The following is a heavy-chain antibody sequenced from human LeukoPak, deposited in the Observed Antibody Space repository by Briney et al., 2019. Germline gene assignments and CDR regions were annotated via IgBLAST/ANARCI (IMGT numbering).Heavy chain of an antibody. V-gene: IGHV1-8*03. D-gene: IGHD1/OR15-1a*01. CDR2: MNPNSGNT. CDR1: GYTFTSYG. CDR3: ARLTGTEGAFDI. J-gene: IGHJ3*02. Sequence: ASVKVSCKASGYTFTSYGINWVRQATGQGLEWMGWMNPNSGNTGYAQKFQGRVTITRNTSISTAYVELSSLRSEDTAVYYCARLTGTEGAFDIWGQGTMVTVSS.